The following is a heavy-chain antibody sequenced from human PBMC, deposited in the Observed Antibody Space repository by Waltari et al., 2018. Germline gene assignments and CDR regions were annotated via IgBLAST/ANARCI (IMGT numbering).Heavy chain of an antibody. CDR3: ARGNYDSSGYYKYYYYYGMDV. CDR1: GGSFSGYY. Sequence: QVQLQQWGAGLLKPSETLSLTCAVYGGSFSGYYWSWIRQPPEKGLGWIGEINHSGSTNYNPSLKRRVTISVETSKNQFSLKLSSVTAADTAVYYCARGNYDSSGYYKYYYYYGMDVWGQGTTVTVSS. J-gene: IGHJ6*02. CDR2: INHSGST. D-gene: IGHD3-22*01. V-gene: IGHV4-34*01.